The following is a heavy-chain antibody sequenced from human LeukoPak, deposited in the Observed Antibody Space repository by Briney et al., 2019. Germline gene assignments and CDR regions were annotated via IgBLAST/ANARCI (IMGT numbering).Heavy chain of an antibody. CDR3: ARDYYDSSGYYDY. CDR2: VYYSGNT. V-gene: IGHV4-61*08. J-gene: IGHJ4*02. Sequence: PSETLSLTCTVSGGSVSSGGYYWSWIRQPPGKGLEWIGYVYYSGNTNYSPSLKSRVTISVDTSKNQFSLKLSSVTAADTAVYYCARDYYDSSGYYDYWGQEALVTVSS. D-gene: IGHD3-22*01. CDR1: GGSVSSGGYY.